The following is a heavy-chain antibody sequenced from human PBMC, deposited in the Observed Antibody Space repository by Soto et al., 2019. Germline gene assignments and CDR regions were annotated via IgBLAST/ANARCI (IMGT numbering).Heavy chain of an antibody. CDR3: AARTITVPGAYDY. V-gene: IGHV3-23*01. D-gene: IGHD5-12*01. J-gene: IGHJ4*02. CDR1: GFTFSGSA. Sequence: EVQMLESGGDMVQPGGSLRLSCAASGFTFSGSAMGWVRQAAGKGLEWISVISGSGDDILYADSVKGRFTISKDNSNNILYLQMNSLGGEDTAVYFCAARTITVPGAYDYWGPGTPVTVS. CDR2: ISGSGDDI.